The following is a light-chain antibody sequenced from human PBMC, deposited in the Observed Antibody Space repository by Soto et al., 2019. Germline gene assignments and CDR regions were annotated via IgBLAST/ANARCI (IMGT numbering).Light chain of an antibody. J-gene: IGKJ4*01. CDR2: GAS. V-gene: IGKV3-11*01. Sequence: EIVLTQSPATLSLSPGERATLSCRASQSVSSYLAWYQQKPGQPPRLLIYGASNRATGIPARFSCSGSGTDFTLTISSLEPEDSAVYYCLQRSNWLTFGGGTKVDIK. CDR1: QSVSSY. CDR3: LQRSNWLT.